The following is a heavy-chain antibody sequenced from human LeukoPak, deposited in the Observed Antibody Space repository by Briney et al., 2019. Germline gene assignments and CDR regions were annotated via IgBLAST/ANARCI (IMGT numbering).Heavy chain of an antibody. Sequence: SEALSLTCTVSGGSISSGGYYWSWIRQHPGKGLEWIGYIYYSGSTYYNPSLTSRVTISVDTSKNQFSLQLSSVTAADTAVYYCARTSTPGGWFDPWGQGTLVTVSS. CDR2: IYYSGST. D-gene: IGHD2-2*01. J-gene: IGHJ5*02. CDR3: ARTSTPGGWFDP. CDR1: GGSISSGGYY. V-gene: IGHV4-31*03.